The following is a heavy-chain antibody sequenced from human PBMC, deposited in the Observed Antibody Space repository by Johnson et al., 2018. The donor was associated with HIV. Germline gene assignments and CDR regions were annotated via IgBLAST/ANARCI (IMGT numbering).Heavy chain of an antibody. Sequence: FTFSSYWMHWVRQAPGKGLVWVSRINSDGSSTSYADSVKGRFTISRDNAKNTLYLQMNSLRAEDTAVYYCARAWGGSYSAFDIWGQGTMVTVSS. D-gene: IGHD1-26*01. J-gene: IGHJ3*02. CDR2: INSDGSST. CDR3: ARAWGGSYSAFDI. V-gene: IGHV3-74*01. CDR1: FTFSSYW.